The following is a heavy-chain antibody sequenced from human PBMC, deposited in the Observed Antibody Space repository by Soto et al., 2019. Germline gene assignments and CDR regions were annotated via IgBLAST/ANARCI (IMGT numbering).Heavy chain of an antibody. CDR3: AIDPFLVHPGRLDY. V-gene: IGHV3-33*01. Sequence: PGGSLRLSCAASGFTYSNYGMHWVRQAPGKGLEWVAVIWYDGSNKFYTDSVKGRFTISRDNSKNTLYLQMNSLRAEDTAVYYCAIDPFLVHPGRLDYRSQGTLVTGSS. CDR1: GFTYSNYG. CDR2: IWYDGSNK. D-gene: IGHD2-2*01. J-gene: IGHJ4*02.